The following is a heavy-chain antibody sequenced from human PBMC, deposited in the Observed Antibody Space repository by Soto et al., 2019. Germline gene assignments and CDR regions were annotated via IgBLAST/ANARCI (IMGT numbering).Heavy chain of an antibody. CDR2: ISSSGSTI. V-gene: IGHV3-48*03. D-gene: IGHD2-15*01. CDR1: GFTFSSYE. CDR3: AREDIVVVVAATYYYYYGMDV. Sequence: EVQLVESGGGLVQPGGSLRLSCAASGFTFSSYEMNWVRQAPGKGLEWVSYISSSGSTIYYADSVKGRFTISRDNAKNSLYLQMNSLRAEDTAVYYCAREDIVVVVAATYYYYYGMDVWGQGTTVTVSS. J-gene: IGHJ6*02.